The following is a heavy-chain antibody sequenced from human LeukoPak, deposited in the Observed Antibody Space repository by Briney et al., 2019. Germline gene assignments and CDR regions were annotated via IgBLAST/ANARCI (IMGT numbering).Heavy chain of an antibody. J-gene: IGHJ5*02. CDR3: ARGKLAAPRRTGYNWFDP. Sequence: GASVKVSCKGTAYTFTGYYIHWVRQAPGQGLEWMGWMNPNSGGTNYAQKFQGRVTMPRDTSITTAYMELSGLRSDDTAIYYCARGKLAAPRRTGYNWFDPWGQGTLVTVSS. V-gene: IGHV1-2*02. D-gene: IGHD6-13*01. CDR2: MNPNSGGT. CDR1: AYTFTGYY.